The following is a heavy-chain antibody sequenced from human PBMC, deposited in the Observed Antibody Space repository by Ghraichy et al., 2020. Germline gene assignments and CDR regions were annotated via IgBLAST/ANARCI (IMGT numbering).Heavy chain of an antibody. CDR2: IWYDGSKK. CDR1: GFTFSSYG. D-gene: IGHD6-19*01. CDR3: AREGGDSSGWGNYYGMDV. Sequence: GALRLSCAASGFTFSSYGMHWVRQAPGKGLEWVAVIWYDGSKKYYADSVKGRFTISRDNSKNTLYLQMNSLRAEDTAVYYCAREGGDSSGWGNYYGMDVWGQGTTVTVSS. V-gene: IGHV3-33*01. J-gene: IGHJ6*02.